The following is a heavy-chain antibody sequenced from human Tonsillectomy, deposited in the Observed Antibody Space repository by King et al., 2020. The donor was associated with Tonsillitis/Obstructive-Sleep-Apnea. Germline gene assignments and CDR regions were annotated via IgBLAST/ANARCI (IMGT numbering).Heavy chain of an antibody. CDR3: ARDRCSGGSCYPDY. J-gene: IGHJ4*02. D-gene: IGHD2-15*01. CDR1: FCSLSRGGYY. CDR2: IYDSGRP. Sequence: QLQESGPGLVKPLQTLSLTFTVSFCSLSRGGYYWSWIPQPPGKGLDWFGDIYDSGRPHYNPALKSRVTIAVDTSKNQFSLKLGSVSAADTAVYYCARDRCSGGSCYPDYWGQGTLVTVSS. V-gene: IGHV4-31*03.